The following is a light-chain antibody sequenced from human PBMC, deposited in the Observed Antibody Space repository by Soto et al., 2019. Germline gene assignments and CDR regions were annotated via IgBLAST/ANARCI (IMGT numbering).Light chain of an antibody. Sequence: EIVLTQSPATLSLSPGERATLSCRASQSVSSYLAWYQQKPGQAPRLLIYDASNRATGIPARFSGSGSGTDLPRSISSLGLEDLAVYYCQQRSNWAPSFTFGPGTKVDIK. J-gene: IGKJ3*01. CDR3: QQRSNWAPSFT. CDR1: QSVSSY. CDR2: DAS. V-gene: IGKV3-11*01.